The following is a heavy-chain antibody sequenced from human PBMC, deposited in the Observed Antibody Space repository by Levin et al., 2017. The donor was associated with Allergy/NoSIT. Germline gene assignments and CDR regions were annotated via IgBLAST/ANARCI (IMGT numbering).Heavy chain of an antibody. CDR3: ARNDYGDYVQNFDY. CDR1: GYTFTDHY. D-gene: IGHD4-17*01. J-gene: IGHJ4*02. V-gene: IGHV1-2*02. Sequence: ASVKVSCEAAGYTFTDHYMHWVRQAPGQGLEWMGWVNCISGDTHYAQKFQDRVTMTRDTSISTAYIEVSSLRFDDTALYFCARNDYGDYVQNFDYLGQGTLVTVAS. CDR2: VNCISGDT.